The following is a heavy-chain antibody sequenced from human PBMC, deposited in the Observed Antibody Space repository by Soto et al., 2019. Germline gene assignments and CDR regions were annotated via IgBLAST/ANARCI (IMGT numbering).Heavy chain of an antibody. CDR2: INHGGST. CDR3: ARWGAIRFLEWLTDYYYGMDV. J-gene: IGHJ6*02. CDR1: GGSFSGYY. Sequence: SETLSLTCAVYGGSFSGYYWSWIRQPPGKGLEWIGEINHGGSTNYNPSLKSRVTISVDTSKNQFSLKLSSVTAADTAVYYCARWGAIRFLEWLTDYYYGMDVWGQGTTVTVSS. V-gene: IGHV4-34*01. D-gene: IGHD3-3*01.